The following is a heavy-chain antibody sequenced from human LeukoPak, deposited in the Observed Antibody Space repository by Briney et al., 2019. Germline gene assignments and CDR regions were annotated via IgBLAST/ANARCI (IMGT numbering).Heavy chain of an antibody. J-gene: IGHJ4*02. D-gene: IGHD3-22*01. CDR2: IYYSGST. CDR1: GGSISSYY. CDR3: APYYFDSSTKGQN. Sequence: SETLSLTCTVSGGSISSYYWSWIRQPPGKGLEWIGYIYYSGSTNYNPSLKSRVTISVDTSKNQFSLKLSSVTAADTAVYYCAPYYFDSSTKGQNWGQGTLVTVSS. V-gene: IGHV4-59*12.